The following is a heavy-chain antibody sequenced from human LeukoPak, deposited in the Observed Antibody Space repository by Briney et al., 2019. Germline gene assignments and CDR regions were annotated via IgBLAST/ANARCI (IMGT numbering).Heavy chain of an antibody. CDR1: GGSISSVSYY. CDR3: ARADCSSTSCYMEDAFDI. Sequence: SETLSLTCTVSGGSISSVSYYWSWIRQPAGKGLEWIGRIYTSGSTNYNPSLKSRVTISVDTPKNQFSLKLSSVTAADTAVYYCARADCSSTSCYMEDAFDIWGQGTMVTVSS. V-gene: IGHV4-61*02. D-gene: IGHD2-2*02. J-gene: IGHJ3*02. CDR2: IYTSGST.